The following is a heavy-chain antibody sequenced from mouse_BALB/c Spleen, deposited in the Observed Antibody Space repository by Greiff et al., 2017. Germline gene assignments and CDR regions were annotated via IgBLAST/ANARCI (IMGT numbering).Heavy chain of an antibody. V-gene: IGHV3-6*02. Sequence: EVKLLESGPGLVKPSQSLSLTCSVTGYSITSGYYWNWIRQFPGNKLEWMGYISYDGSNNYNPSLKNRISITRDTSKNQFFLKLNSVTTEDTATYYCARDGNYGNWYFDVWGAGTTVTVSS. CDR2: ISYDGSN. CDR3: ARDGNYGNWYFDV. D-gene: IGHD2-1*01. CDR1: GYSITSGYY. J-gene: IGHJ1*01.